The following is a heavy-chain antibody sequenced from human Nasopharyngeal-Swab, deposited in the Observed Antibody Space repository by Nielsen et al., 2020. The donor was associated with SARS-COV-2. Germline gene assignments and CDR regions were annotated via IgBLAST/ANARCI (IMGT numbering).Heavy chain of an antibody. CDR3: ARGPDQFHSFDY. CDR1: GGSFSAYH. V-gene: IGHV4-34*01. Sequence: SQTLSLTCAVYGGSFSAYHWSWIRLPPGKGLEGIGEINHRGGTAYKSSLKSRVTISVDTSKNQFSLELRSVTAADTAVYFCARGPDQFHSFDYWDQGTLVTVSS. D-gene: IGHD2-21*01. CDR2: INHRGGT. J-gene: IGHJ4*02.